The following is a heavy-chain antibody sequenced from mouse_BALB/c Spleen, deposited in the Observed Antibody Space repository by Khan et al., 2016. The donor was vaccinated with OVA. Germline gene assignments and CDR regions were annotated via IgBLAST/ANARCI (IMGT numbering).Heavy chain of an antibody. Sequence: VQLVESGPGLVAPSQSLSITCTVSGFSLTNYGVNWVRQPPGKGLEWLGVMWGDGSTNFHSALKSRLIISKDNSQSQVFLELNSLQTDDTATYYCAKITPDYYSMDYWGQGTSVTVSS. CDR2: MWGDGST. J-gene: IGHJ4*01. D-gene: IGHD1-1*01. CDR1: GFSLTNYG. CDR3: AKITPDYYSMDY. V-gene: IGHV2-3*01.